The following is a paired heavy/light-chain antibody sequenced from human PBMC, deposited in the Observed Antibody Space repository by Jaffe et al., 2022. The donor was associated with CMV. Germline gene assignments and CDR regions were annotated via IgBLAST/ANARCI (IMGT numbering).Heavy chain of an antibody. Sequence: QVQLVQSGAEVKKPGASVKVSCKASGHPITSYYVHWVRQAPGQGLEWMGIINPSGDRKTYAQKFQGRITVTRDASTSTVYMELSSLRSEDTAMYYCASGKLYSSGWYPLDFWGQGTLVTVSS. V-gene: IGHV1-46*01. J-gene: IGHJ4*02. CDR1: GHPITSYY. CDR2: INPSGDRK. D-gene: IGHD6-13*01. CDR3: ASGKLYSSGWYPLDF.
Light chain of an antibody. Sequence: EIVLTQSPGTLSLSPGDGATLSCRTSQSVSSSYLAWYQQKPGQAPRLLFYGASNRATGIPDRFSGSGSGTDFTLTITRLEPEDFAVYYCQQYGDSPFTFGPGTKVDLK. J-gene: IGKJ3*01. CDR2: GAS. CDR3: QQYGDSPFT. V-gene: IGKV3-20*01. CDR1: QSVSSSY.